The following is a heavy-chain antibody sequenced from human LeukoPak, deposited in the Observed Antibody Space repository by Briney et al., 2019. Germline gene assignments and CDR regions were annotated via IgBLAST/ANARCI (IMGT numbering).Heavy chain of an antibody. V-gene: IGHV4-34*01. Sequence: PSETLSLTCAVYGGSFSGYYWSWIRQPPGKGLEWIGEINHSGSTNYNPSLKSRVTISVDTSKNQFSLKLSSVTAADTAVYYRARGRIAVAGGYFQHWGQGTLVTVSS. D-gene: IGHD6-19*01. J-gene: IGHJ1*01. CDR2: INHSGST. CDR3: ARGRIAVAGGYFQH. CDR1: GGSFSGYY.